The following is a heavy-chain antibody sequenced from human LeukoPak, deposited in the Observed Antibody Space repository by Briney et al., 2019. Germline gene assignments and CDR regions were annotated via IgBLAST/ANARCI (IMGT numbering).Heavy chain of an antibody. D-gene: IGHD1-26*01. J-gene: IGHJ4*02. Sequence: PGGSLRLSCAASGFTVSSNYMSWVRQAPGKGLEWVSVIYSGGSTYYADSVKGRFTISRDNAKNSLYLQMNSLRAEDTAVYYCATTGYSGSRDYWGQGTLVTVSS. CDR3: ATTGYSGSRDY. CDR1: GFTVSSNY. V-gene: IGHV3-66*01. CDR2: IYSGGST.